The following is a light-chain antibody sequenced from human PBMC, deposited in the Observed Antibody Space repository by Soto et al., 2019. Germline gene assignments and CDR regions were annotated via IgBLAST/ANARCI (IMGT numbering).Light chain of an antibody. CDR3: SSYTSSSTRV. V-gene: IGLV2-14*01. CDR2: EVS. CDR1: SSDVGGYNY. J-gene: IGLJ3*02. Sequence: QSVLTQPASVSGSPGQSITISCTGTSSDVGGYNYVSWYQQHPGKAPRLMIYEVSNRPSGVSTRFSGSKSGNTASLTISGREAEDEADYYCSSYTSSSTRVFGGGTELTVL.